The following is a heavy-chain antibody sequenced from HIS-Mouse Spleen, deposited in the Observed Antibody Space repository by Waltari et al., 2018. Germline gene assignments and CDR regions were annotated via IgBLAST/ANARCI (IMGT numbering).Heavy chain of an antibody. J-gene: IGHJ2*01. CDR1: GGSISSSSYY. V-gene: IGHV4-39*07. CDR3: AREIPYSSSWYDWYFDL. Sequence: QLQLQESGPGLVKPSETLSLTCTVSGGSISSSSYYWGWIRQPPGKGLAWIGSIYYSGSTYDNPSLKRRVTISVDTSKNQFSLKLSSVTAADTAVYYCAREIPYSSSWYDWYFDLWGRGTLVTVSS. D-gene: IGHD6-13*01. CDR2: IYYSGST.